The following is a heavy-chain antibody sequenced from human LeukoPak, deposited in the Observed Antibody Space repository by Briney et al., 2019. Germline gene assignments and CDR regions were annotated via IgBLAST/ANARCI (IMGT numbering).Heavy chain of an antibody. V-gene: IGHV4-31*03. D-gene: IGHD3-10*01. CDR1: GGSISSGGYY. J-gene: IGHJ4*02. CDR2: IYYSGST. CDR3: ARGPVRGVTALGY. Sequence: PSQTLSLTCTVSGGSISSGGYYWSWIRPHPGKGLEWIGYIYYSGSTYYNPSLKSRVTISVDTSKNQCSLKLSSVTAADTAVYYCARGPVRGVTALGYWGQGTLVTVSS.